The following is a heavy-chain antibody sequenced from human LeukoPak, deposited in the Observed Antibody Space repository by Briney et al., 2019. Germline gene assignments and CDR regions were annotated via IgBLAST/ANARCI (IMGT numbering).Heavy chain of an antibody. V-gene: IGHV4-34*01. CDR1: GGSFSGYY. CDR3: ARGRGKYYYDSSGAGRWFDP. CDR2: INHSGST. Sequence: PSETLSLTCAVYGGSFSGYYWSWIRQPSGKGLEWIGEINHSGSTNYNPSLKSQVTISVDTSKNQFSLKLSSVTAADTAAYYCARGRGKYYYDSSGAGRWFDPWGQGTLVTVSS. D-gene: IGHD3-22*01. J-gene: IGHJ5*02.